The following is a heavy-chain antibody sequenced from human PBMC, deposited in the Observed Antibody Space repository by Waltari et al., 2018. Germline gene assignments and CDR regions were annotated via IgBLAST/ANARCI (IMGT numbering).Heavy chain of an antibody. CDR2: IYSTGRT. D-gene: IGHD5-12*01. J-gene: IGHJ4*02. V-gene: IGHV4-30-4*08. CDR1: GGSISSTAYY. Sequence: QVQLQESGPGLVKPSQTLSLTCTVSGGSISSTAYYWSWIRQPPGGGLEWIGYIYSTGRTSYESSLKSRIAMSLDRSKNQFSLKLRSVTAADTAVYFCARFLSGSYFDYWGQGTLVPVSS. CDR3: ARFLSGSYFDY.